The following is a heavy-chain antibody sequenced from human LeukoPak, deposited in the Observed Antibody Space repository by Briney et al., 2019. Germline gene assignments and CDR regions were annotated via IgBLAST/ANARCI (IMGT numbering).Heavy chain of an antibody. V-gene: IGHV3-13*01. J-gene: IGHJ3*02. CDR1: GFTFSSYD. CDR3: ARGARLIWNDLGAAFDI. D-gene: IGHD1-1*01. Sequence: PGGSLRLSCAASGFTFSSYDMHWVRQATGKGLEWVSAIGTAGDTYYPGSVKGRFTISREDAKNSLYLQMNSLRAGDTAVYYCARGARLIWNDLGAAFDIWGQGTMVTVSS. CDR2: IGTAGDT.